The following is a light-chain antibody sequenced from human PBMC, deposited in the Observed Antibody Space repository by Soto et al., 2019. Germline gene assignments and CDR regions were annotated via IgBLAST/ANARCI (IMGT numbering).Light chain of an antibody. CDR3: AAWDDSLSGYVV. CDR2: RNN. CDR1: SSNIGSNY. J-gene: IGLJ2*01. V-gene: IGLV1-47*01. Sequence: QSVLTQPPSASGTPGQRVTISCSGSSSNIGSNYVYWYQQLPGTAPKLLIYRNNQRPSGVPDRFSGSKSGTSASLAISGLRSEEEADYYCAAWDDSLSGYVVFGGGTKVTAL.